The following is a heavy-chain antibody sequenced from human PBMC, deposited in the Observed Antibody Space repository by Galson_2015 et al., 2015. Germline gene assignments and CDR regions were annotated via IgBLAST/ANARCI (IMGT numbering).Heavy chain of an antibody. Sequence: SLRLSCAASGFTFSSYWMHWVRQAPGKGLVWVSRINSDGSSTSYADSVKGRFTISRDNAKNTLYLQMNSLRAEDTAVYYCARDRGSGIGLNWFDPWGQGTLVTVSS. CDR1: GFTFSSYW. D-gene: IGHD6-13*01. CDR2: INSDGSST. CDR3: ARDRGSGIGLNWFDP. J-gene: IGHJ5*02. V-gene: IGHV3-74*01.